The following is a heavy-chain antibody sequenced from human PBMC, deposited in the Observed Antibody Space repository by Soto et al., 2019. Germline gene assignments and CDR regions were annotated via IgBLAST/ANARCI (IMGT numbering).Heavy chain of an antibody. CDR1: GFTFSSSW. Sequence: GGSLRLSCAASGFTFSSSWMHWVRQAPGKGLVWVSHINSDGTDTNYADSVKGRFTISRDNAKNTVYLQMNSLRAEDTAVYYCARDWSYAFNYWGQGSLVTVSS. CDR3: ARDWSYAFNY. J-gene: IGHJ4*02. CDR2: INSDGTDT. D-gene: IGHD3-16*01. V-gene: IGHV3-74*01.